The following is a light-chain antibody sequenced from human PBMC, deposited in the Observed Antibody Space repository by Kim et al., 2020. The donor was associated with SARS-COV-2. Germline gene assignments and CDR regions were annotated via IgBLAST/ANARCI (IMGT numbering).Light chain of an antibody. CDR1: SSDVGAYNY. J-gene: IGLJ3*02. Sequence: GQAVTISCTGSSSDVGAYNYVSWYQQHPGKAPKLVICDGNRRPSGVPDRFSGSKSGNTASLTISGVQAEDEGDYYCCSYAGTYTWVFGGGTQLTVL. V-gene: IGLV2-11*03. CDR2: DGN. CDR3: CSYAGTYTWV.